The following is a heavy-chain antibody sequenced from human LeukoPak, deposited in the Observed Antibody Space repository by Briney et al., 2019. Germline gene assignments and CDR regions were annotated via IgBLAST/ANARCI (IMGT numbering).Heavy chain of an antibody. CDR2: ISSSGSTR. V-gene: IGHV3-48*03. CDR1: GFTFRSYE. Sequence: GGSLRLSCAASGFTFRSYEMNWVRQAPGKGLEWVSYISSSGSTRYYADSVKGRFTISRDNAENSLYLQMSSLRAEDTAVYYCAGTSSGWLYNWFDPWGQGTLVTVSS. CDR3: AGTSSGWLYNWFDP. D-gene: IGHD6-19*01. J-gene: IGHJ5*02.